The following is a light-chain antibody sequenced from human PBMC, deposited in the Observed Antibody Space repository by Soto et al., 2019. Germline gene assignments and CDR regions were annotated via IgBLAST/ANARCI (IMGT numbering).Light chain of an antibody. J-gene: IGKJ5*01. V-gene: IGKV3-20*01. CDR2: GAS. Sequence: EIVLTQSPGTLSLSPGERATLSCRASQSVSSSYLAWYQQKPRQARRLLIYGASGRATGIPDRFSGSGSGTDFTLTISRLEPEDFAVYYCQQYGSSPPVTFGEGTRVEIK. CDR3: QQYGSSPPVT. CDR1: QSVSSSY.